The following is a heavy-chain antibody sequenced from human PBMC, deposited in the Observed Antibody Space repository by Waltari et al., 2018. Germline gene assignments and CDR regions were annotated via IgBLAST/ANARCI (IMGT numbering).Heavy chain of an antibody. CDR2: IYHSGST. Sequence: QVQLQQWGAGLLKPSETLSLTCTVSGGSISSGGYYWSWIRQHPGQGLEWIGYIYHSGSTYYNPSLKSRVTISVDRSKNQFSLKLSSVTAADTAVYYCARDYPGYSGYDLPYGMDVWGQGTTVTVSS. J-gene: IGHJ6*02. CDR3: ARDYPGYSGYDLPYGMDV. V-gene: IGHV4-30-2*01. CDR1: GGSISSGGYY. D-gene: IGHD5-12*01.